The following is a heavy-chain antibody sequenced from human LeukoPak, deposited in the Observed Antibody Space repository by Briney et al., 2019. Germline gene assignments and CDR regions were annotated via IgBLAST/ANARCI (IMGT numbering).Heavy chain of an antibody. J-gene: IGHJ5*02. Sequence: SETQSLTCNVSGGSISTTTNSWGWAWIRQRPTKGLEWIGSIYYGGSPYYTSSLKSRVTISVDTSKNQFSLKLASLTAADTAVYYCARRPIVGSTGSYFDPWGPGTLVTVSS. V-gene: IGHV4-39*01. CDR3: ARRPIVGSTGSYFDP. CDR1: GGSISTTTNS. D-gene: IGHD1-26*01. CDR2: IYYGGSP.